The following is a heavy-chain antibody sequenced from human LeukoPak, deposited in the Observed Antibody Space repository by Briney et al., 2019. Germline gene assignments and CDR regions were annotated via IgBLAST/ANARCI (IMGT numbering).Heavy chain of an antibody. CDR1: RFTFSSYG. J-gene: IGHJ3*02. Sequence: GGSLRLSCAASRFTFSSYGMHWVRQAPGKGLEWVAVISYDGSNKYYADSVKGRFTISRDNSKNTLYLQMNSLTTEDTAVYYCAKVGSSEWYSAFDIWGQGTMVTVSS. CDR3: AKVGSSEWYSAFDI. CDR2: ISYDGSNK. V-gene: IGHV3-30*18. D-gene: IGHD6-19*01.